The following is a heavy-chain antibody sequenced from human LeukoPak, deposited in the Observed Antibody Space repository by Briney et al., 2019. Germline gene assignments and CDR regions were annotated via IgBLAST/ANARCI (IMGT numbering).Heavy chain of an antibody. CDR3: ARGGSVTSATSFDY. V-gene: IGHV1-69*01. Sequence: SVKVSCKALGGTFSSYAISWVRQAPGQGLEWMGGIIPIFVTANYAQKFQGRVTITADESTSTAYMELSSLRSEDTAVYYCARGGSVTSATSFDYWGQGTLVTVSS. CDR1: GGTFSSYA. CDR2: IIPIFVTA. D-gene: IGHD3-10*01. J-gene: IGHJ4*02.